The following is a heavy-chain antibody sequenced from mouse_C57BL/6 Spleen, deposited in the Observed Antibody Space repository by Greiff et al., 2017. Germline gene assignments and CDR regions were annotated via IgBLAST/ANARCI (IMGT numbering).Heavy chain of an antibody. CDR1: GFTFSDYG. J-gene: IGHJ4*01. Sequence: DVKLVESGGGLVKPGGSLKLSCAASGFTFSDYGMHWVRQAPEKGLGWVAYISSGSSTIYYADTVKGRFTISRDNAKNTLFLQMTSLRSEDTAMYYCANYGSSSYYAMDYWGQGTSVTVSS. D-gene: IGHD1-1*01. CDR3: ANYGSSSYYAMDY. CDR2: ISSGSSTI. V-gene: IGHV5-17*01.